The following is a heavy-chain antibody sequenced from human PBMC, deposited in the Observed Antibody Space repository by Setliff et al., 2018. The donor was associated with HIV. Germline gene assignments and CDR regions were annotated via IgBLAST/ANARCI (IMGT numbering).Heavy chain of an antibody. CDR3: ARAPQTSSNWRIWDY. D-gene: IGHD6-13*01. J-gene: IGHJ4*02. CDR1: GYSFTSYG. V-gene: IGHV1-18*01. CDR2: ISTYNGNT. Sequence: GASVKVSCKASGYSFTSYGITWARQAPGQGLEWMGWISTYNGNTHYAQKLQGRVTMTTDTSTSTAYMELRSLRSDDTAMYYCARAPQTSSNWRIWDYWGQGTLVTVSS.